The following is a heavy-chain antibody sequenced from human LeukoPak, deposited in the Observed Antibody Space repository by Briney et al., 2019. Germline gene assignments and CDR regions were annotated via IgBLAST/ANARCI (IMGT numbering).Heavy chain of an antibody. J-gene: IGHJ4*02. CDR2: INPNSGGT. CDR1: GYTFTGYY. D-gene: IGHD6-19*01. V-gene: IGHV1-2*02. Sequence: GASVKVSCKASGYTFTGYYMHWVRQAPGQGLEWMGWINPNSGGTNYAQKFQGRVTMTRDTSISTAYMELSRLRSDDTAVYYCARFERRRVAGIDYSGQGTLVTVSS. CDR3: ARFERRRVAGIDY.